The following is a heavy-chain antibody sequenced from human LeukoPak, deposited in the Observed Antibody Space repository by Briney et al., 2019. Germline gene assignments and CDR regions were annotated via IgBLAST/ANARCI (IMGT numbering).Heavy chain of an antibody. V-gene: IGHV3-48*03. CDR2: ISSSGSTI. Sequence: GGSLRLSCAASGFTFSSYEVNWVRQAPGKGLEWVSYISSSGSTIHYADSVKGRFTISRDNAKNSLYLQMNSLRAEDTAVYYCARDLGYCTSTSCYSLYGMDVWGKGTTVTVSS. CDR3: ARDLGYCTSTSCYSLYGMDV. D-gene: IGHD2-2*02. J-gene: IGHJ6*04. CDR1: GFTFSSYE.